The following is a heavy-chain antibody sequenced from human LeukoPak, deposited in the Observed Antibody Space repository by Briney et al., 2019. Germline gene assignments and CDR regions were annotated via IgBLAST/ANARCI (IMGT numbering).Heavy chain of an antibody. CDR2: INPNSGGT. CDR1: GYISTGYY. Sequence: ASVKVSCKASGYISTGYYMHWVRQAPGQGLEWMGRINPNSGGTNYAQKSQGRATMTRDTSISTAYMELSRLRSDDTAVYYCARAYGDYEYDYWGQGTLVTVSS. CDR3: ARAYGDYEYDY. V-gene: IGHV1-2*06. D-gene: IGHD4-17*01. J-gene: IGHJ4*02.